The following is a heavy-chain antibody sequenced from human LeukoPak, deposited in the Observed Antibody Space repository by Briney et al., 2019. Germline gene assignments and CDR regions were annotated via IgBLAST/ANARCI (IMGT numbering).Heavy chain of an antibody. Sequence: PSGSLRFYCAASGFTFSSYAMSWVRQAPGKGLEWVPAINGSGGSTYYADPVKGRFTISRDNSKNTLYLQMNSPRAEDTAVYYCAKDFPILSTTQNYYYYMDVWGKGTTVTVSS. D-gene: IGHD3-3*02. CDR2: INGSGGST. J-gene: IGHJ6*03. CDR1: GFTFSSYA. CDR3: AKDFPILSTTQNYYYYMDV. V-gene: IGHV3-23*01.